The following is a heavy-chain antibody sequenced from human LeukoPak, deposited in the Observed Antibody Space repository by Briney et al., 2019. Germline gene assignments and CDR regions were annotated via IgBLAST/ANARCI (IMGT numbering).Heavy chain of an antibody. CDR2: INPNRGGT. V-gene: IGHV1-2*02. D-gene: IGHD7-27*01. J-gene: IGHJ4*02. CDR3: SRGPHWDPHFDF. Sequence: ASVKVSCRASGFTFTAYYMHWVRQAPGQRLEWMGWINPNRGGTNYAQKFQGRVIMTWDTSISTASMELSRLRSDDTAVYYCSRGPHWDPHFDFWGQGTLVTVSS. CDR1: GFTFTAYY.